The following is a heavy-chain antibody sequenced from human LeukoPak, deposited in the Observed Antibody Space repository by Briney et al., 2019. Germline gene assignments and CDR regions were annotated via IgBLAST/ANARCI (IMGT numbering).Heavy chain of an antibody. D-gene: IGHD3-22*01. J-gene: IGHJ4*02. CDR2: IYYSGST. V-gene: IGHV4-59*08. CDR3: ARVESYYYDSSGYYFLFDY. CDR1: GGSISSYY. Sequence: SETLSLTCTVSGGSISSYYWSWIRQPPGKGLEWIGYIYYSGSTNYNPSLKSRVTISVDTSKNQFSLKLSSVTAADTAVYYCARVESYYYDSSGYYFLFDYWGQGTLVTVSS.